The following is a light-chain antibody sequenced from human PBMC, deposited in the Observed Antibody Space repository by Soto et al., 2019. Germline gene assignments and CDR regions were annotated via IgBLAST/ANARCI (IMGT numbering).Light chain of an antibody. CDR1: QSVSSSY. Sequence: EIVLTQSPGTLSLSPGERATLSCRASQSVSSSYLAWYQQKPGQAPRLLIYGASSRATGIPDRFSCSGSGTEFHLTISRLEPEDFAVYYCQQYGSSPLTFGGGTKVEIK. CDR2: GAS. V-gene: IGKV3-20*01. J-gene: IGKJ4*01. CDR3: QQYGSSPLT.